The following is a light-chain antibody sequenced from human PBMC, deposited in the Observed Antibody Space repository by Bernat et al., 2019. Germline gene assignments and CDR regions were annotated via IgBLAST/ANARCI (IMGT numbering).Light chain of an antibody. J-gene: IGKJ4*01. CDR3: QQRVNWPPLT. CDR2: DAS. CDR1: QSISSY. V-gene: IGKV3-11*01. Sequence: EVVLTQSPATLSLSPGERATLSCRASQSISSYLVWYQQKPGQAPRLLIYDASNRATGIPARFSGSGSGTDFTLTISSLEPEDFAVYYCQQRVNWPPLTFVGGTKVEIK.